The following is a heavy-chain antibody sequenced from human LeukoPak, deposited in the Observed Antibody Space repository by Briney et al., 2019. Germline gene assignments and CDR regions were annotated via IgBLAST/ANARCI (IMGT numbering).Heavy chain of an antibody. Sequence: NPSETLPLTCTVSGGSISSSSFYWGWIRQPPGKGLEWIGSIYYSGSTYYNPSLKSRVTISVDTSKNQFSLRLSSVTAADTAVYYCARTGYSSNWSDNWFDPWGQGTLVTVTS. D-gene: IGHD6-13*01. CDR2: IYYSGST. V-gene: IGHV4-39*01. J-gene: IGHJ5*02. CDR1: GGSISSSSFY. CDR3: ARTGYSSNWSDNWFDP.